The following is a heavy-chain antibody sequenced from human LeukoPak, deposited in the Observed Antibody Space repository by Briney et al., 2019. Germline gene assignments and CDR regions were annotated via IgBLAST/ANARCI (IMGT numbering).Heavy chain of an antibody. CDR3: ARGSADVAGTIEY. V-gene: IGHV4-59*01. CDR1: GGSINSYY. CDR2: IRYSGST. D-gene: IGHD6-19*01. Sequence: PSETLSLTCTVSGGSINSYYWSWIRQPPGRGLEWIGYIRYSGSTNYNPSLKDRVTISVDTSKNQFSLKLTSVTAAVTAVYYCARGSADVAGTIEYWGQGTLVTVSS. J-gene: IGHJ4*02.